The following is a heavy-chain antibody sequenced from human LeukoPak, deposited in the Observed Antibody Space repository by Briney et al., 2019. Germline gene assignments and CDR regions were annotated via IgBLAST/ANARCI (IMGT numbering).Heavy chain of an antibody. V-gene: IGHV4-59*08. CDR3: ARLEPYCGGDCSSAFDY. CDR1: GGSISSYY. D-gene: IGHD2-21*02. Sequence: SETLSLTCTVSGGSISSYYWSWIRQPPGKGLEWIGYIYYSGSTNYNPSLKSRVTISVDTSKNQFSLKLSSVTAADTAVYYCARLEPYCGGDCSSAFDYWGQGTLVTVSS. J-gene: IGHJ4*02. CDR2: IYYSGST.